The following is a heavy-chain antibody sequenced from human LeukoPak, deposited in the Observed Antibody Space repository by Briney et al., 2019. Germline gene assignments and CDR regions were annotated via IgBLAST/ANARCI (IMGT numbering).Heavy chain of an antibody. CDR3: AKARARYSSSYTFDY. J-gene: IGHJ4*02. CDR1: GFTFSSYW. D-gene: IGHD6-6*01. CDR2: IWYGGSNK. V-gene: IGHV3-30*02. Sequence: GGSLRLSCAASGFTFSSYWMSWVRQAPGKGLEWVAVIWYGGSNKYYADSVKGRFTISRDNSKNTLYLQMNSLRAEDTAVYYCAKARARYSSSYTFDYWGQGTLVTVSS.